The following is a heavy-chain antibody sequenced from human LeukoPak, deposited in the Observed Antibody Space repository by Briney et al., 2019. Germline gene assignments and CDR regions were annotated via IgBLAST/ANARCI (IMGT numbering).Heavy chain of an antibody. CDR3: TTVTMVRDYDY. J-gene: IGHJ4*02. CDR1: GFPFSDRL. Sequence: GSLRLSFATLGFPFSDRLMSWVRQAPGKGLGVVGRIKKKDDGGTTDYAAPVKGRFTISRDDSKNMLYLEMNNLKIEDTAVYYCTTVTMVRDYDYWGQGTLVTVSS. V-gene: IGHV3-15*01. CDR2: IKKKDDGGTT. D-gene: IGHD3-10*01.